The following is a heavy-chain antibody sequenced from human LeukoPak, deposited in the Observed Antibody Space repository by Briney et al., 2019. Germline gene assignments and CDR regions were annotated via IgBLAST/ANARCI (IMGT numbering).Heavy chain of an antibody. Sequence: GGSLRLSCAASGFTFSSYWMHWVRHAPGKGLVWVSSINSDGSSTNYADSVKAPFTISRDNAKNTLYLQMNSLRAEDTAVYYCATDSSGYYYDYWGQGTLVTVSS. J-gene: IGHJ4*02. D-gene: IGHD3-22*01. CDR1: GFTFSSYW. CDR3: ATDSSGYYYDY. CDR2: INSDGSST. V-gene: IGHV3-74*01.